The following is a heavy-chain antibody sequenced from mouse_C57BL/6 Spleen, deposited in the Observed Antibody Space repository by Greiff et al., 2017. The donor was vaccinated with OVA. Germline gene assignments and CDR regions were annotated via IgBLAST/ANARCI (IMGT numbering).Heavy chain of an antibody. CDR1: GYTFTSYW. D-gene: IGHD2-1*01. CDR3: ARKAYGNFYAMDY. Sequence: VQLQQPGAELVKPGASVKLSCKASGYTFTSYWMQWVKPRPGQGLEWIGEIDPSDSYTNYNQKFKGKATLTVDTSSSTAYMQLSSLTSEDSAVYYCARKAYGNFYAMDYWGQGTSVTVSS. V-gene: IGHV1-50*01. J-gene: IGHJ4*01. CDR2: IDPSDSYT.